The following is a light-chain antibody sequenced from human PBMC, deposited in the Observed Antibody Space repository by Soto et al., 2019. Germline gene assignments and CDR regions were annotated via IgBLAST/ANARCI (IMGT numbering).Light chain of an antibody. V-gene: IGKV1D-16*01. CDR3: QQYNIYPLT. J-gene: IGKJ4*01. CDR1: QDINSY. CDR2: AAS. Sequence: DVQITQSASYLSASVGDRVTITCRASQDINSYLAWYQQKPGNAPKSLIYAASSLQTGVPSRFSGSESGTDFTLTISNLQPEDSATYYCQQYNIYPLTFGGGTKVEIK.